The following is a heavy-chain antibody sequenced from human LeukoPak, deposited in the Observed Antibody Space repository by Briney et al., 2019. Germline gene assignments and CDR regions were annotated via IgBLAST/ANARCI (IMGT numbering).Heavy chain of an antibody. D-gene: IGHD3-10*01. Sequence: PSETLSLTCAVSGGSISSNSYYWGWIRQPPGKGLEWIGSIYYSGSTYHNPSLKSRVTISVDTSKNQFSPKLSSVTAADTAVYYCARTRYYYNSRSYGAPYYFDYWGQGTLVTVSS. V-gene: IGHV4-39*01. CDR2: IYYSGST. J-gene: IGHJ4*02. CDR1: GGSISSNSYY. CDR3: ARTRYYYNSRSYGAPYYFDY.